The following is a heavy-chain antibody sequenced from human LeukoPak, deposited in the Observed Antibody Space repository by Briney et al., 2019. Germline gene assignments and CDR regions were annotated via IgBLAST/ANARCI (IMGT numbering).Heavy chain of an antibody. J-gene: IGHJ4*02. CDR1: GFIFNSYG. CDR2: IGHDGRKT. CDR3: ARDVRIYYYDSSPDY. D-gene: IGHD3-22*01. Sequence: GGSLRLSCAASGFIFNSYGMHWVRQAPGKGLDWVAYIGHDGRKTYYADSVKGRFTISRDSSKNTLNLQMNSLRAEDTAVYYCARDVRIYYYDSSPDYWGQGALATVSS. V-gene: IGHV3-30*02.